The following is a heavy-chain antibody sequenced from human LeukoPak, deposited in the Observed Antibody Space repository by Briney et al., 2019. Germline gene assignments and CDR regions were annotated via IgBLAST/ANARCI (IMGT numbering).Heavy chain of an antibody. CDR3: AREPGVNMYYFDY. D-gene: IGHD1/OR15-1a*01. CDR1: GYTFTSYY. Sequence: ASVKVSCKASGYTFTSYYMHWVRQAPGQGLEWMGIIDASGGSTSYAQKFQGRVTVTRDTSTSTVYMELSSLRSEDTAVYYCAREPGVNMYYFDYWGQGTLVTVSS. V-gene: IGHV1-46*01. J-gene: IGHJ4*02. CDR2: IDASGGST.